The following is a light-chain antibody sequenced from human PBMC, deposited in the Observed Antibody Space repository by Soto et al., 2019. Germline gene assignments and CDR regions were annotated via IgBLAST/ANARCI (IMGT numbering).Light chain of an antibody. J-gene: IGKJ2*01. CDR1: QSITSW. Sequence: DIQMTQSPSTLSASVGDRVTITCRASQSITSWLAWYQQKPGKAPKLLIYKASSLESGVPSRFSGSGSVTEFTLTISSLQPADFATYYCQQYNNYSGTFGQGTKLEIK. V-gene: IGKV1-5*03. CDR3: QQYNNYSGT. CDR2: KAS.